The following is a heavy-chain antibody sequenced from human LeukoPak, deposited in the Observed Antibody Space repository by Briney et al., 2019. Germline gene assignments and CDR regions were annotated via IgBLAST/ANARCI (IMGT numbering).Heavy chain of an antibody. J-gene: IGHJ4*02. Sequence: SETLSLTRTVSGGSISSGSYYWSWIRQPAGKGLEWIGRIYTSGSTNYNPSLKSRVTISVDTSKNQFSLKLSSVTAADTAVYYCARTLLGIDYGSGSYDFDYWGQGTLVTVSS. CDR2: IYTSGST. CDR3: ARTLLGIDYGSGSYDFDY. CDR1: GGSISSGSYY. D-gene: IGHD3-10*01. V-gene: IGHV4-61*02.